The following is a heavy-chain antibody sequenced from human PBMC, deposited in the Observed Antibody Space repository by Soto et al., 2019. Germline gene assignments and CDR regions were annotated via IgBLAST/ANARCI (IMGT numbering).Heavy chain of an antibody. J-gene: IGHJ6*02. V-gene: IGHV3-7*01. Sequence: EVQLVESGGGLVQPGGSLRLSCAASGFTFSRYWMSWVRQAPGKGLEWVANIKEDGSEKYYVDSVKGRFTISRDNAKNSLYLQMNSLRAEDTAVYYCASCGSVVVGAIFYGMDVWGQGTTVTVSS. D-gene: IGHD2-15*01. CDR1: GFTFSRYW. CDR3: ASCGSVVVGAIFYGMDV. CDR2: IKEDGSEK.